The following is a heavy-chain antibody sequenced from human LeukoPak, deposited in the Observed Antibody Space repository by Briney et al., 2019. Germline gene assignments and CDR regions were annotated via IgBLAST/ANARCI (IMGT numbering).Heavy chain of an antibody. V-gene: IGHV4-4*07. D-gene: IGHD3-22*01. Sequence: PSETLSLTCTVSGGSISSYYWSWIRQPAGKGLEWIGRIYTNGSTNYNPSLKSRVTMSVDTSKNQFSLKLSSVTAADTAVYYCARVGYDSSGYYYYAFDIWGQGTMVTVSS. J-gene: IGHJ3*02. CDR1: GGSISSYY. CDR3: ARVGYDSSGYYYYAFDI. CDR2: IYTNGST.